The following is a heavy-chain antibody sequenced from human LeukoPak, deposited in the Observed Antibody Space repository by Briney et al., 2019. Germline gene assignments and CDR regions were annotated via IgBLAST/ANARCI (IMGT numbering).Heavy chain of an antibody. J-gene: IGHJ4*02. CDR3: TRVEYSSSYFIDY. V-gene: IGHV3-7*01. D-gene: IGHD6-6*01. CDR2: IKQDGSEK. CDR1: GFTFSSYW. Sequence: GGSLRLSCAASGFTFSSYWMSWVRQAPGKGLEWVANIKQDGSEKYYVDSVKGRFTISRDNAKNSLYLQMNSLRAEDTAVYYCTRVEYSSSYFIDYWGQGTLVTVSS.